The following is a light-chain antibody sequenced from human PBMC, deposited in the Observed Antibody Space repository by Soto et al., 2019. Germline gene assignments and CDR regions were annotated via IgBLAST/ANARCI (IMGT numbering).Light chain of an antibody. J-gene: IGLJ2*01. V-gene: IGLV2-14*01. CDR2: EVS. Sequence: QSALTQPASVSGSPGQSITISCTGASSYVGDYSYVSWYQHHPGQAHELLIYEVSNRPSGVSHRFSGSKSGNTASLTISGLQAEDEADYYCCSYTSISTGVLFGGGTKLTVL. CDR3: CSYTSISTGVL. CDR1: SSYVGDYSY.